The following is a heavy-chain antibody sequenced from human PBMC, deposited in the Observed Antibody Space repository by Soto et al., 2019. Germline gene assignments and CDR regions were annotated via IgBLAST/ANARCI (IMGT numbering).Heavy chain of an antibody. Sequence: EVQLLESGGGLVQPGGSLRLSCAASGFTFSSYAMSWVRQAPGKGLEWVSAISGSGGSTYYADSVKGRFTISRDNSKNTLYLQMNSLRAEDTAVYYCARDRPDDSSGYYGFQVYPGENYYYYYGMDVWGQGTTVTVSS. CDR1: GFTFSSYA. J-gene: IGHJ6*02. V-gene: IGHV3-23*01. CDR3: ARDRPDDSSGYYGFQVYPGENYYYYYGMDV. D-gene: IGHD3-22*01. CDR2: ISGSGGST.